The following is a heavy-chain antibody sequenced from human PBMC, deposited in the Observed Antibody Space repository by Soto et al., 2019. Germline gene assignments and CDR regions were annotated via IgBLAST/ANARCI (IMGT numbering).Heavy chain of an antibody. Sequence: GGSLRLSFAASGFIFSNAWINWVRQAPGKGLEWVGRVKSKTDGGTTDFAAPVKGRFAISRDDSKNMVYLEMNSLKTEDTAIYYCTTDSYMTNIIVRFDYWGHGTLVTVSS. J-gene: IGHJ4*01. D-gene: IGHD4-17*01. CDR1: GFIFSNAW. V-gene: IGHV3-15*07. CDR3: TTDSYMTNIIVRFDY. CDR2: VKSKTDGGTT.